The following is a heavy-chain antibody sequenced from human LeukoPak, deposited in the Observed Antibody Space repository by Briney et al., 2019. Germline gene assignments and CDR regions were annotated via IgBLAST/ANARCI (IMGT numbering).Heavy chain of an antibody. CDR3: ARGYRLTRQPNDAFDI. D-gene: IGHD5-18*01. V-gene: IGHV1-18*01. CDR1: GYTFISYG. CDR2: ISAYNGNT. J-gene: IGHJ3*02. Sequence: ASVKVSCKASGYTFISYGISWVRQAPGQGLEWMGWISAYNGNTNYAQKLQGRVTMTTDTSTSTAYMELRSLRSDDTAVYYCARGYRLTRQPNDAFDIWGQGTMVTVSS.